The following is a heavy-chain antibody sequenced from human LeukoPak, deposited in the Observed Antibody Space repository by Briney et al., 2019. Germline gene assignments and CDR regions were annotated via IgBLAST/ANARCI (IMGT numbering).Heavy chain of an antibody. CDR1: GASISNYY. CDR2: IYSRGNT. J-gene: IGHJ4*02. D-gene: IGHD3-10*01. Sequence: PSETLSLTCTVSGASISNYYWTWTRQAAGKGLEYIGRIYSRGNTNYNPSLKSRVTMSVDTSKNQFSLKLNSLTAADTAVYYCARATAVGSGSLYYFDYWGQGTLVTVSS. CDR3: ARATAVGSGSLYYFDY. V-gene: IGHV4-4*07.